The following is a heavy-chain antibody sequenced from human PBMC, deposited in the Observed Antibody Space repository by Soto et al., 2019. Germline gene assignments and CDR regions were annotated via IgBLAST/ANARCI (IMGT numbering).Heavy chain of an antibody. CDR3: ASHGIAAAGTVY. J-gene: IGHJ4*02. Sequence: GESLKISCKGSGYSFTSYWISWVRQMPGKGLERMGRIDPSDSYTNYSPSFQGHVTISADKSISTAYLQWSSLKASDTAMYYCASHGIAAAGTVYWGQGTLVTVSS. D-gene: IGHD6-13*01. CDR1: GYSFTSYW. CDR2: IDPSDSYT. V-gene: IGHV5-10-1*01.